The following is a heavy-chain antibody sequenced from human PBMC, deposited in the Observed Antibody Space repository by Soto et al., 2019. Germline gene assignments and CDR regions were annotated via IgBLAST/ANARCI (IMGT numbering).Heavy chain of an antibody. V-gene: IGHV3-21*01. D-gene: IGHD3-22*01. J-gene: IGHJ3*02. CDR3: ARDYYDSSGYTLSDAFDI. CDR1: GFTFSSYS. CDR2: ISSSSYI. Sequence: GGSLRLSCAASGFTFSSYSMNWVRQAPGKGLEWVSSISSSSYIYYTDSVKGRFTISRDNAKNSLYLQMNSLRAEDTAVYYCARDYYDSSGYTLSDAFDIWGQGTMVTVSS.